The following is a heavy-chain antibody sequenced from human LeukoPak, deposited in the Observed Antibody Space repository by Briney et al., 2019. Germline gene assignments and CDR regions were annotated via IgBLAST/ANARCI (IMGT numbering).Heavy chain of an antibody. CDR1: GFTFSSYD. CDR3: ARGYCSGGSCAYFDY. D-gene: IGHD2-15*01. J-gene: IGHJ4*02. Sequence: GGSLRLSCAASGFTFSSYDMHWVRQATGKGLEWVSAIGTAGDTYYPGSVKGRFTISRENAKNSLYLQMNSLRAGDTAVYYCARGYCSGGSCAYFDYWGQGTLATVSS. CDR2: IGTAGDT. V-gene: IGHV3-13*01.